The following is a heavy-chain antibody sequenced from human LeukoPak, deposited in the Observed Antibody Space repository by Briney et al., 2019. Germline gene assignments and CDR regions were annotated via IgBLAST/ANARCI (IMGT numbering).Heavy chain of an antibody. D-gene: IGHD2-15*01. CDR3: ALLTGYCTGDSCYN. Sequence: GGSLRLSCAASEFTFSSYAMSWVRQAPGKRLEWVSAICAGVATTYYAHSVKGRFTISRDNSKNTLYVQMNSLRAEDRAVYYCALLTGYCTGDSCYNWGQGTLVTVSS. CDR1: EFTFSSYA. CDR2: ICAGVATT. V-gene: IGHV3-23*01. J-gene: IGHJ4*02.